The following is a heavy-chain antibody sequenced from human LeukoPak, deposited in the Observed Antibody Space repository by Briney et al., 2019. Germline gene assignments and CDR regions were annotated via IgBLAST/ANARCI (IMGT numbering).Heavy chain of an antibody. CDR2: INPSGGST. CDR3: ARDIVMVTYWFDP. D-gene: IGHD5-18*01. J-gene: IGHJ5*02. CDR1: GYTFTSYC. V-gene: IGHV1-46*01. Sequence: ASVKVSCKAFGYTFTSYCIHWVRQAPGQGLEWMAIINPSGGSTGYAQKFQGRVTMTRDTSISTAYMELSRLRSDDTAVYYCARDIVMVTYWFDPWGQGTLVTVSS.